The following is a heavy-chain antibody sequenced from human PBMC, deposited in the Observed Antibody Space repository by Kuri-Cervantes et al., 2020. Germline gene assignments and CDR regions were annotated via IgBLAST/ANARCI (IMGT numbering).Heavy chain of an antibody. CDR2: TYYRSKWYN. CDR3: ARGLGYSSDWSSRVWFDP. J-gene: IGHJ5*02. Sequence: SQTLSLTCAISGDSVSSNSAAWNWIRQSPSRGLEWLGRTYYRSKWYNDYAVSVKSRITINPDTSKNQFSLQLNSVTPEDTAVYYCARGLGYSSDWSSRVWFDPWGQGTLVTVSS. CDR1: GDSVSSNSAA. V-gene: IGHV6-1*01. D-gene: IGHD6-19*01.